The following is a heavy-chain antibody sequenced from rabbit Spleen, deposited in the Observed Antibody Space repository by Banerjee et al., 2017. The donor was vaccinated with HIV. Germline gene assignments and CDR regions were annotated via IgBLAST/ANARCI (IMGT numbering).Heavy chain of an antibody. CDR3: ARDLTGVIGWNFNL. Sequence: QQQLVESGGGLVKPGASLTLTCKASGFSFNSFHYICWVRQAPGKGLELIACIVSSSGSTYYASWVNGRFTISRSTSLNTVTLQMTSLTAADTATYFCARDLTGVIGWNFNLWGQGTLVTVS. D-gene: IGHD1-1*01. CDR2: IVSSSGST. CDR1: GFSFNSFHY. V-gene: IGHV1S43*01. J-gene: IGHJ4*01.